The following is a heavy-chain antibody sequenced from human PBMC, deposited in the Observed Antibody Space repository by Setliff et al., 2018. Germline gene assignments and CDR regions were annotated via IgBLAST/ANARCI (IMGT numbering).Heavy chain of an antibody. J-gene: IGHJ4*02. D-gene: IGHD3-22*01. CDR3: ASLQYYDSSGYSLSYY. V-gene: IGHV4-4*08. CDR1: GDSINPYY. Sequence: SETLSLTCSVSGDSINPYYWTWIRQPPGKGLEWIGYIYSSGSTYYNPSLKSRVTISVDTSKNQFSLKLSSVTAADTAVYYCASLQYYDSSGYSLSYYWGQGTLVTVSS. CDR2: IYSSGST.